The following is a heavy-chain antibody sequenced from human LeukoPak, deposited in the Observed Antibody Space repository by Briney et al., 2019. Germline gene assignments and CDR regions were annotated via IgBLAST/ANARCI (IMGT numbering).Heavy chain of an antibody. CDR1: GGSISSSSYY. D-gene: IGHD7-27*01. V-gene: IGHV4-39*01. CDR2: IYYSGST. CDR3: ARHLTGDGPDY. Sequence: SETLSLTCTVSGGSISSSSYYWGWIRQPPGKGLERIGSIYYSGSTYYNPSLKSRVTISVDTSKNQFSLKLSSVTAADTAVYYCARHLTGDGPDYWGQGTLVTVSS. J-gene: IGHJ4*02.